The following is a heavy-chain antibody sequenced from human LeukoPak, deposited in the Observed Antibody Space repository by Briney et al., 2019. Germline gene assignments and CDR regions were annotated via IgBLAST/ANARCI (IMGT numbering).Heavy chain of an antibody. CDR1: GFTFSSYS. J-gene: IGHJ4*02. CDR3: ARDLPVVVPAAMYRKEENFDY. CDR2: ISSSSSYI. Sequence: PGGSLRLSCAASGFTFSSYSMNWVRQAPGKGLEGVSSISSSSSYIYYADSVKGRFTISRDNAKNSLYLQMNSLRAEDTAVYYCARDLPVVVPAAMYRKEENFDYWGQGTLVTVSS. V-gene: IGHV3-21*01. D-gene: IGHD2-2*01.